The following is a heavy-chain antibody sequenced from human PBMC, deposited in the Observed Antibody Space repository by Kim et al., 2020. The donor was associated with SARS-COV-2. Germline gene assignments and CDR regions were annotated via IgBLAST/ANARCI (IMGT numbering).Heavy chain of an antibody. CDR3: ARPEDYGDYDLPFGY. CDR2: IYYSGST. Sequence: SETLSLTCTVSGGSISSSSYYWGWIRQPPGKGLEWIGSIYYSGSTYYNPSLKSRVTISVDTSKNQFSLKLSSVTAADTAVYYCARPEDYGDYDLPFGYWGQGTLVTVSS. J-gene: IGHJ4*02. CDR1: GGSISSSSYY. D-gene: IGHD4-17*01. V-gene: IGHV4-39*01.